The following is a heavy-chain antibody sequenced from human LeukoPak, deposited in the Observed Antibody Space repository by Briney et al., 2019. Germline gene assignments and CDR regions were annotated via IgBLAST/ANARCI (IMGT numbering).Heavy chain of an antibody. CDR1: GFTFSGSA. Sequence: GGSLRLSCAASGFTFSGSAMHWVRQAPGKGLEWVGRIRSKANNYATVYAASVRGRFTISRDDSKNTAYLRMDSLRAEDTAVYYCARDGVGAPRELDIWGQGTMVTVSS. CDR3: ARDGVGAPRELDI. V-gene: IGHV3-73*01. J-gene: IGHJ3*02. D-gene: IGHD1-26*01. CDR2: IRSKANNYAT.